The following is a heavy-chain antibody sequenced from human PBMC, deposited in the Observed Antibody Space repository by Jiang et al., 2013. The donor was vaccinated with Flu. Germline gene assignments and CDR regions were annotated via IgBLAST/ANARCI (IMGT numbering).Heavy chain of an antibody. CDR1: GGSISSYY. CDR3: AGGRYSYGYGPHYYFDY. CDR2: IYYSGST. Sequence: GSGLVKPSETLSLTCTVSGGSISSYYWSWIRQPPGKGLEWIGYIYYSGSTNYNPSLKSRVTISVDTSKNQFSLKLSSVTAADTAVYYCAGGRYSYGYGPHYYFDYWGQGTLVTVSS. V-gene: IGHV4-59*01. J-gene: IGHJ4*02. D-gene: IGHD5-18*01.